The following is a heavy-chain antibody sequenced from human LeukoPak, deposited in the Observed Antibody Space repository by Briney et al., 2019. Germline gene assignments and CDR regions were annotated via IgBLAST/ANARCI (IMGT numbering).Heavy chain of an antibody. D-gene: IGHD4-17*01. J-gene: IGHJ1*01. CDR2: ISYDGSNK. CDR3: ARENYGLTGGYFQH. Sequence: GGSLRLSCAASGFTFSSYAMHWVRQAPGKGLEWVAVISYDGSNKYYADSVKGRFTISRDNSKNTLYLQMNSLRAEDTAVYYCARENYGLTGGYFQHWGQGTLVTVSS. V-gene: IGHV3-30-3*01. CDR1: GFTFSSYA.